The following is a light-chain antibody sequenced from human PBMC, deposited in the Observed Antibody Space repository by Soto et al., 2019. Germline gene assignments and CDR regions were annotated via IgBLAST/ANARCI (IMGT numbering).Light chain of an antibody. CDR1: QSISSW. CDR2: AAS. J-gene: IGKJ1*01. CDR3: QHYYNYPKT. V-gene: IGKV1-5*01. Sequence: DIQMTQSPATLSASVGDRVSISCRASQSISSWVAWYQQKPGKAPKLLIYAASTLQSGVPTRFSGYGSGTEFTLIISSLQPDDFATYFCQHYYNYPKTFGLGTKVDI.